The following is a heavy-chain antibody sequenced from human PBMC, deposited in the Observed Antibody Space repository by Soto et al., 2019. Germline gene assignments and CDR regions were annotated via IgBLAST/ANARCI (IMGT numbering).Heavy chain of an antibody. Sequence: QVQLQQWGAGLLKPSETLSLTCAVYGGSFSGYYWSWIRQSPGKGLEWIRAINHSGTTNYNPSLKSRVTISVETSKNQFSLKLSSVTAADTAVYYCGRAAITSAYCGGDCPYTFDYWVQGTLVTVSS. D-gene: IGHD2-21*02. J-gene: IGHJ4*01. CDR1: GGSFSGYY. V-gene: IGHV4-34*01. CDR3: GRAAITSAYCGGDCPYTFDY. CDR2: INHSGTT.